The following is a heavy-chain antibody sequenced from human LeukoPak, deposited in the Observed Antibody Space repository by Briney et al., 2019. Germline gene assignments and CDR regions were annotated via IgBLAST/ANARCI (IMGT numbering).Heavy chain of an antibody. CDR1: GFTFSNYG. CDR3: AKENVLYSGSYGSPDY. Sequence: GGSLRLSCAASGFTFSNYGMHWVRQAPGKGLEWVAVVSYDGSNKHYADSVKGRFTISRDNAKNTLHLQMNSLRAEDTAVYYCAKENVLYSGSYGSPDYWGQGTLVTASS. J-gene: IGHJ4*02. V-gene: IGHV3-30*18. D-gene: IGHD1-26*01. CDR2: VSYDGSNK.